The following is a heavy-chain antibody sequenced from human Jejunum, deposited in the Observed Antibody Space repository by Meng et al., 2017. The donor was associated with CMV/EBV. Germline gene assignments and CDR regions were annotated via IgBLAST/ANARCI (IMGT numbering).Heavy chain of an antibody. D-gene: IGHD2-2*01. CDR2: IKQDGGET. Sequence: ASGFTFSSSAMHWVRQAPGKGLEWVANIKQDGGETYYVDSVKGRFTISRDNAKNSLYLQMNSLRAEDTAVYYCASCSTNCLRPFDYWGQGTLVTVSS. V-gene: IGHV3-7*01. J-gene: IGHJ4*02. CDR1: GFTFSSSA. CDR3: ASCSTNCLRPFDY.